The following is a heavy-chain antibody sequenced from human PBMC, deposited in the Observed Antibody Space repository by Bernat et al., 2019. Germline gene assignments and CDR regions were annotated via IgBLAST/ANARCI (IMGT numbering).Heavy chain of an antibody. D-gene: IGHD4-17*01. CDR3: ARNGDYEGSHYFDY. Sequence: QVQLVESGGGVVQPGTSLRLSCAASGFSFSRFGMHWVRQAPGEGLKWVAVIYYDGVNKYYADSVKGRFTISRENSKNTVYLQMNSLRAEDTAVYYCARNGDYEGSHYFDYWGQGTLVTVSS. V-gene: IGHV3-33*01. CDR1: GFSFSRFG. CDR2: IYYDGVNK. J-gene: IGHJ4*02.